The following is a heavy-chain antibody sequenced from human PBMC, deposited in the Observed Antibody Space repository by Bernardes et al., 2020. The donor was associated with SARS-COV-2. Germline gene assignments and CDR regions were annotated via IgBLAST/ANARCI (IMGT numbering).Heavy chain of an antibody. D-gene: IGHD3-10*01. Sequence: GGSLRLSCAASGFAFSRYAMSWVRQAPGKGLEWVSRISTDGSSTTYADSVKGRFTISRDNAKNTLYLQMNSLRAEDTAVYYCARPGRPGAYYFDYWGQGTLVTVSS. J-gene: IGHJ4*02. CDR2: ISTDGSST. CDR1: GFAFSRYA. CDR3: ARPGRPGAYYFDY. V-gene: IGHV3-74*01.